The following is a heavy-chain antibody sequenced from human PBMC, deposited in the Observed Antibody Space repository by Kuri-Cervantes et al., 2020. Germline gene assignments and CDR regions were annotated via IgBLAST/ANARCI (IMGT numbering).Heavy chain of an antibody. CDR1: GFTFSSYG. Sequence: LSLTCAASGFTFSSYGMHWVRQAPGKGLEWVAVIWYDGSNKYYADSVKGRFTISRDNSKNTLYLQMNSLRAEDTAVYYCARDFSVTNPFSFDYWGQGTLVTVSS. CDR2: IWYDGSNK. CDR3: ARDFSVTNPFSFDY. V-gene: IGHV3-33*01. J-gene: IGHJ4*02. D-gene: IGHD2-21*02.